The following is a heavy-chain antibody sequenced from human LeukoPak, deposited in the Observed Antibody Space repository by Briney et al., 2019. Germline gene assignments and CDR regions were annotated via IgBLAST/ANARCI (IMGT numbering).Heavy chain of an antibody. Sequence: KTGGSLRLSCAASGFTFSSYGMNWVRQAPGKGLEWVSSISSGSAYKHYADSVKGRFTISRDNAKNSLYLQMNSLRAEDTAVYYCAREDGYGDYNYWGQGTLVTVSS. J-gene: IGHJ4*02. CDR3: AREDGYGDYNY. CDR2: ISSGSAYK. V-gene: IGHV3-21*01. D-gene: IGHD4-17*01. CDR1: GFTFSSYG.